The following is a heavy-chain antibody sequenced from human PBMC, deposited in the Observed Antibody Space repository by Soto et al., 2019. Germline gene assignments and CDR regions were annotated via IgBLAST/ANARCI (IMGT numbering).Heavy chain of an antibody. Sequence: GGSLRLSCAASGFTFSSYWMHWVRQAPGKGLVWVSRINSDGSSTSYADSVKGRFTISRDNAKNTLYLQMNSLRAEDTAVYYCARETERGYVVVAAPWPYYYGMDVWGQGTTVTVSS. J-gene: IGHJ6*02. CDR2: INSDGSST. V-gene: IGHV3-74*01. D-gene: IGHD2-15*01. CDR1: GFTFSSYW. CDR3: ARETERGYVVVAAPWPYYYGMDV.